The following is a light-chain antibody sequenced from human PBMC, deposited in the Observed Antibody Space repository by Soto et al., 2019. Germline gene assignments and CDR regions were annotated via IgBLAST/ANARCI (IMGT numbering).Light chain of an antibody. Sequence: EIVLTQSPGTLSLSPGERANLSCRASQSVSSSYLAWYQPKPGQAPRLLIYDASNRATGIPARFSGSGSGTDFTLTISSLEPEDFAVYYCQQRSNWPPLTFGGGTKVDIK. V-gene: IGKV3D-20*02. J-gene: IGKJ4*01. CDR2: DAS. CDR1: QSVSSSY. CDR3: QQRSNWPPLT.